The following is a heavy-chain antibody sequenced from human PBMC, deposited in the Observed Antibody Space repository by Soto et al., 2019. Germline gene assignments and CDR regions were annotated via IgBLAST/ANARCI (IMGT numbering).Heavy chain of an antibody. Sequence: ASVKVSCKVSGYTLTELSMHWVRQAPGKGLEWMGGFDPEDGETIYAQKFQGRVTMTRNTSISTAYMELSSLRSEDTAVYYCARGQITMVRGVIKRYYYYYMDVWGKGTTVTVSS. CDR2: FDPEDGET. CDR3: ARGQITMVRGVIKRYYYYYMDV. D-gene: IGHD3-10*01. CDR1: GYTLTELS. V-gene: IGHV1-24*01. J-gene: IGHJ6*03.